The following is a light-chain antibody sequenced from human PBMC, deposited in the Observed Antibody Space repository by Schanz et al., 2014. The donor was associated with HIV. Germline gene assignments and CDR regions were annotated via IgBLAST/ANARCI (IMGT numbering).Light chain of an antibody. CDR3: QHYGVSPPWT. CDR1: QIISTS. V-gene: IGKV3-20*01. CDR2: GAS. J-gene: IGKJ1*01. Sequence: EAVLTQSPATLSVYPGERVTLSCRTTQIISTSLAWYQQRPGQPPRLLVYGASSRAAGLPDRFSGSGSGTYFTLTINRLAPEDFEVYYCQHYGVSPPWTFGQGTKVQI.